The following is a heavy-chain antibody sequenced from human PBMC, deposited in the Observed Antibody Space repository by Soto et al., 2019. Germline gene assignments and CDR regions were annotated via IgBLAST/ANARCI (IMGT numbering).Heavy chain of an antibody. D-gene: IGHD1-1*01. CDR2: ISKSSSLI. J-gene: IGHJ4*02. Sequence: LRLSCVGSGFIFSSFTMTWVRQAPGMGLQYLASISKSSSLIYYADSVRGRFIISRDNSKDSVFLQMYSLRAEDTAMYYCVRGDDRVDWGQGTLVTVSS. V-gene: IGHV3-21*01. CDR1: GFIFSSFT. CDR3: VRGDDRVD.